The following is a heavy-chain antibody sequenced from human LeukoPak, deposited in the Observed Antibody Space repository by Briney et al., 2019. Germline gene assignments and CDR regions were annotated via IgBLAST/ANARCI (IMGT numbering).Heavy chain of an antibody. CDR2: IYHSGNA. Sequence: SGTLSLTCAVSGGSISSVNWWSWVRQPPGKGLEWIGEIYHSGNANYNPSLKSRVTISVDKSKNQFSLKLSSVTAADTAVYYCARTYCSGGICYESFDCWGQGTLVTVSS. J-gene: IGHJ4*02. CDR3: ARTYCSGGICYESFDC. V-gene: IGHV4-4*02. D-gene: IGHD2-15*01. CDR1: GGSISSVNW.